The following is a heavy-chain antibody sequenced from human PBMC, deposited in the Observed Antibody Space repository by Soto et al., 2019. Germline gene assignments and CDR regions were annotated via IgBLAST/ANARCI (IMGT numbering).Heavy chain of an antibody. V-gene: IGHV3-23*01. Sequence: GGSLRLSCAASGFTFSSNSMSWGRQAPGEGLEWVSAIRDNAERIFYVDSVKGRFTISRDTSKNTVYLQMDSLKVEDTAVYYCARDVDRTSHLNWFDPWGLGTQVTVSS. CDR1: GFTFSSNS. CDR3: ARDVDRTSHLNWFDP. D-gene: IGHD5-12*01. J-gene: IGHJ5*02. CDR2: IRDNAERI.